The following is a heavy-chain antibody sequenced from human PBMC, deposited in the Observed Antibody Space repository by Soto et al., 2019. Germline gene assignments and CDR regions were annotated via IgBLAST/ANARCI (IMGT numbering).Heavy chain of an antibody. J-gene: IGHJ6*02. CDR3: ARIGCSGGSCYSGYYYSGMDV. V-gene: IGHV1-69*13. D-gene: IGHD2-15*01. Sequence: GASVKVSCKASGGTFSSYAINWVRQAPGQGLEWMGGIIPIFGTANYAQKFQGRVTITADESTSTAYMELSSLRSEDTAVYYCARIGCSGGSCYSGYYYSGMDVWGQGTTVTVSS. CDR1: GGTFSSYA. CDR2: IIPIFGTA.